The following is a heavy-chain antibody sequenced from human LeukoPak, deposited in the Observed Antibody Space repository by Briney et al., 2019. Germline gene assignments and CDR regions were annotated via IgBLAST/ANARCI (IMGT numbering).Heavy chain of an antibody. CDR2: ISSSSSYI. D-gene: IGHD6-13*01. CDR3: ARDPGIAAAGTVGYFDS. Sequence: GGSLRLSCAASGFTFSSYSMNWVRQAPGKGLEWVSSISSSSSYIYYADSVKGRFTISRDNAVNSLYLQMNSLRVEDTAVYYCARDPGIAAAGTVGYFDSWGQGILVTVSS. V-gene: IGHV3-21*01. CDR1: GFTFSSYS. J-gene: IGHJ4*02.